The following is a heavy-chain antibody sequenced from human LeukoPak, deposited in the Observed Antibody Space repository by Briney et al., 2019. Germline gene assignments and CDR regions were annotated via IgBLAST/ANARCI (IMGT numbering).Heavy chain of an antibody. Sequence: ALVKVSCKASGYTFTNYYMNWVRQAPGRGLEWMGIINPIGGSTSYAQKFQGRVTMTRDMSTSTAYMELSRLRSDDTAVYYCAREGPTYYYDSSGYGILQFGGQGTLVTVSS. CDR1: GYTFTNYY. D-gene: IGHD3-22*01. J-gene: IGHJ4*02. CDR3: AREGPTYYYDSSGYGILQF. V-gene: IGHV1-46*01. CDR2: INPIGGST.